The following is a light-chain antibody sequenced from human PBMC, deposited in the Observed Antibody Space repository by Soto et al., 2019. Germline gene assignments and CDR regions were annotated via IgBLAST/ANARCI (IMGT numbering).Light chain of an antibody. CDR1: QSVSSSY. CDR3: HQYGCSPPIT. V-gene: IGKV3-20*01. Sequence: ESVLRGSPRTMSVYPGEGATLCCRASQSVSSSYLAWYQQKPGQAPRLLIYGASSRATGIPDRFSGSGSGTAVSLTIIRLEHEDFAAYYCHQYGCSPPITFGQGTRLEIK. CDR2: GAS. J-gene: IGKJ5*01.